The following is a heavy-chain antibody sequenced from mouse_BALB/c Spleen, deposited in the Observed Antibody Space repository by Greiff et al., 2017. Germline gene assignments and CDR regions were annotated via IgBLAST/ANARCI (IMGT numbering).Heavy chain of an antibody. Sequence: EVQLVESGGGLVKPGGSLKLSCAASGFTFSSYAMSWVRQSPEKRLEWVAEISSGGSYTYYPDTVTGRFTISRDNAKNTLYLEMSSLRSEDTAMYYCARGGLRRYWYFDVWGAGTTVTVSS. CDR2: ISSGGSYT. CDR1: GFTFSSYA. D-gene: IGHD2-4*01. V-gene: IGHV5-9-4*01. J-gene: IGHJ1*01. CDR3: ARGGLRRYWYFDV.